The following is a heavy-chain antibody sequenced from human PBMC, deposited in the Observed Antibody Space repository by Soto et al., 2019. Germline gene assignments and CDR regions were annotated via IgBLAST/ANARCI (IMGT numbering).Heavy chain of an antibody. J-gene: IGHJ5*02. V-gene: IGHV3-7*01. D-gene: IGHD6-19*01. Sequence: EVQLVESGGALVPPGGSLRLSCAASGFTFSNYWMSWVRQAPGQGPEWVAIIKQDGSEIYYVDSVKGRFTISRDNAKNSVYLQMDSLRVEDTAVYYCARTNVAVPGMTWGQGTLVTVSS. CDR1: GFTFSNYW. CDR2: IKQDGSEI. CDR3: ARTNVAVPGMT.